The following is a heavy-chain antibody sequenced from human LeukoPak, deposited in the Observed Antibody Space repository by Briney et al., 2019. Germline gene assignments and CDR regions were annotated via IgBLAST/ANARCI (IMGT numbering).Heavy chain of an antibody. J-gene: IGHJ6*02. CDR1: GFTFSDHY. CDR3: VSAYYYSGMDV. Sequence: GGSLRLSCATSGFTFSDHYMDWVRQAPGKGLGWVGRTRNKAKSYTTEYAASVKGRFTISRDDSKNSLYLQMNSLKTEDTAVYYCVSAYYYSGMDVWGQGTTVTVSS. CDR2: TRNKAKSYTT. V-gene: IGHV3-72*01.